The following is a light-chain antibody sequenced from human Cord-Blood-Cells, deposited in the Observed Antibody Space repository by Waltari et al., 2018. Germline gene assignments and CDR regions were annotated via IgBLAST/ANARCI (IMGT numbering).Light chain of an antibody. V-gene: IGLV2-14*01. Sequence: QSALTQPASVSGSPGQSITIPRTGTSSDVGGYNYVSWYQQHPGKAPKLMIYDVSNRPSGGSNRFSGSKSGNTASLTISGLQAEDEADYYCSSYTSSSTVFGGGTKLTVL. J-gene: IGLJ2*01. CDR3: SSYTSSSTV. CDR1: SSDVGGYNY. CDR2: DVS.